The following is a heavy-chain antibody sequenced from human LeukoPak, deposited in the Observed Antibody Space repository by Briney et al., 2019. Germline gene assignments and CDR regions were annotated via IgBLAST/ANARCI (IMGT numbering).Heavy chain of an antibody. CDR3: ARLITMAGPLEVFDI. D-gene: IGHD3-10*01. CDR2: IYPGDSDT. CDR1: GYSFTSYW. J-gene: IGHJ3*02. V-gene: IGHV5-51*01. Sequence: GESLKISCQGSGYSFTSYWIAWVRQMPGKGLEWMGIIYPGDSDTRYSPSFQGQVTISADKSISTAYLQWSSLKASDTAMFYCARLITMAGPLEVFDIWGQGTMVTVSS.